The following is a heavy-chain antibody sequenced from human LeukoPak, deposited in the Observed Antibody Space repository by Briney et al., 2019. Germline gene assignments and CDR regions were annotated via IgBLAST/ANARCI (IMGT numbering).Heavy chain of an antibody. D-gene: IGHD6-13*01. Sequence: SETLSLTCTVSGGSITSYYWSWIRQPPGKGLEWIGYIYYSGSTSYNPSLKSRVTISVDTPKNQFSLKLSSVTAADTAFYYCASESVAAAAFDYWGQGTLVTVSS. V-gene: IGHV4-59*01. CDR3: ASESVAAAAFDY. CDR2: IYYSGST. J-gene: IGHJ4*02. CDR1: GGSITSYY.